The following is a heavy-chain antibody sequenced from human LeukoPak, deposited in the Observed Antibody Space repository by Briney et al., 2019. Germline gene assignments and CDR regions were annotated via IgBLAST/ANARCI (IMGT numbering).Heavy chain of an antibody. D-gene: IGHD4-17*01. CDR2: IYYSGST. J-gene: IGHJ6*02. Sequence: PSETLSLTCTVSGGSISSYYWSWIRQPPGKGLEWIGYIYYSGSTNYNPSLKSRVTISVDTSKNQFSLKLSSVTAADMAVYYCARDSDYGDSDYYYGMDVWGQGTTVTVSS. V-gene: IGHV4-59*01. CDR1: GGSISSYY. CDR3: ARDSDYGDSDYYYGMDV.